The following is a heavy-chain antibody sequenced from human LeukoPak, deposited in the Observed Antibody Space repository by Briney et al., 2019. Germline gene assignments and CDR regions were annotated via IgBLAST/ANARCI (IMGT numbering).Heavy chain of an antibody. J-gene: IGHJ4*02. Sequence: PSKTLSLTCTVSGGSISSSSYYWGWIRQPPGKGLEWIGSIYYSGTTYYNPSLKSRVTISVDTSKNQFSLNLSSVTAADTAVYYCARPAVKYSNYYFDYWGQGTLVTVSS. D-gene: IGHD4-11*01. V-gene: IGHV4-39*01. CDR1: GGSISSSSYY. CDR3: ARPAVKYSNYYFDY. CDR2: IYYSGTT.